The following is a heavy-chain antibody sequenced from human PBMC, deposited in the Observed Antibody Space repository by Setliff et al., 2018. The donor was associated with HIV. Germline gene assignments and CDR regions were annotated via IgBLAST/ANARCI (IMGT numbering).Heavy chain of an antibody. V-gene: IGHV3-74*01. CDR2: IDGDGSGT. J-gene: IGHJ6*02. D-gene: IGHD4-4*01. CDR3: VRDITTCWDV. CDR1: GFPFRNYW. Sequence: SCAASGFPFRNYWMHWVRQAPGKGLVWVSRIDGDGSGTSYADSVQGRFTISRDNAKNTLYLQMNSLRAEDTAVYYCVRDITTCWDVWGQGTTVTVSS.